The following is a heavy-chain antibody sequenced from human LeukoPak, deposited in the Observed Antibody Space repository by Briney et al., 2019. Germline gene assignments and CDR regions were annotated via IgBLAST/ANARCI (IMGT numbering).Heavy chain of an antibody. CDR1: GYTFIRYY. V-gene: IGHV1-46*01. J-gene: IGHJ4*02. CDR3: ARSQSIAVAVPWLTFDY. CDR2: INPSGSST. D-gene: IGHD6-19*01. Sequence: ASVKVSCKASGYTFIRYYMHWVRQAPGQGLEWMGIINPSGSSTSYAQKFQGRVTITRDTSASTAYMELSSLRSEDTAVYYCARSQSIAVAVPWLTFDYWGQGTLVTVSS.